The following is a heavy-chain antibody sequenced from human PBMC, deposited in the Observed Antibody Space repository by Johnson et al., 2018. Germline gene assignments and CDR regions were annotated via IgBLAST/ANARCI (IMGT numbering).Heavy chain of an antibody. V-gene: IGHV3-30*04. D-gene: IGHD2/OR15-2a*01. Sequence: QVQLVQSGGGVVQPGRSLRLSCAASGFTFSSYAMHWVRQAPGKGLEWVAVISYDGSKKYYADSVKGRFTISRDNSKNTLYLQMNSLRAEDTAVYYCATLFLGDAFDIWGQGTMVTVSS. CDR2: ISYDGSKK. J-gene: IGHJ3*02. CDR3: ATLFLGDAFDI. CDR1: GFTFSSYA.